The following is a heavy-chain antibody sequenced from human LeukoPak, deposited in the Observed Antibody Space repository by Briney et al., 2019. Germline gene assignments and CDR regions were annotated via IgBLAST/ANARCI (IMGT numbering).Heavy chain of an antibody. Sequence: PSETLSLTCTVSGGSISSGGYYWSWIRQHPGKGLEWIGYIYYSGSTYYNPSLKSRVTISVDTSKNQLSLKLSSVTAADTAVYYCARVLDGYNLDYWGQGTLVTVSS. V-gene: IGHV4-31*03. D-gene: IGHD5-24*01. J-gene: IGHJ4*02. CDR2: IYYSGST. CDR3: ARVLDGYNLDY. CDR1: GGSISSGGYY.